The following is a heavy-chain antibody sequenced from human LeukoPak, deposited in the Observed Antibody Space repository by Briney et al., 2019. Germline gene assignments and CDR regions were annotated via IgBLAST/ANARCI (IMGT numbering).Heavy chain of an antibody. D-gene: IGHD3-10*01. J-gene: IGHJ3*01. V-gene: IGHV3-48*01. CDR2: ISSTRPTI. Sequence: GGSLRLSCETSGFTFSSYTINWVRQASGKGLEWISYISSTRPTIYYADSVKGRFTISRDDAKSSLYLQMNSLRVEDTAVYYCAKEVTYGGAAFDVWGQGTTVTVSS. CDR1: GFTFSSYT. CDR3: AKEVTYGGAAFDV.